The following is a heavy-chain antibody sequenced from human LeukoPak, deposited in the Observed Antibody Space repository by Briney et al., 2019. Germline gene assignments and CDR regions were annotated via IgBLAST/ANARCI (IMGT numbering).Heavy chain of an antibody. CDR2: IYSGGST. Sequence: GGSLRLSCAASGFTFSNCWMTWVRQAPGKGLEWVSVIYSGGSTYYADSVKGRFTISRDNSKNTLYLQMNSLRAEDTAVYYCAKDWTSMDVWGQGTTVTVSS. J-gene: IGHJ6*02. CDR1: GFTFSNCW. V-gene: IGHV3-53*01. CDR3: AKDWTSMDV. D-gene: IGHD3/OR15-3a*01.